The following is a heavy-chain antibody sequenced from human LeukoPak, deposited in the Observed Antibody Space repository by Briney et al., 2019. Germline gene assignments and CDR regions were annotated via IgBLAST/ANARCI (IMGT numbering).Heavy chain of an antibody. CDR3: ARVGSGSHFDY. D-gene: IGHD5-12*01. CDR1: GGTITGYH. J-gene: IGHJ4*02. CDR2: ADSRGST. V-gene: IGHV4-59*01. Sequence: SETLSLTCAVSGGTITGYHWSWIRQPPGKGLDWIGCADSRGSTLYNPSLKSRVAISVDTSQRQLSLRLTSVTAADTAVYYCARVGSGSHFDYWGQGTLVAVSS.